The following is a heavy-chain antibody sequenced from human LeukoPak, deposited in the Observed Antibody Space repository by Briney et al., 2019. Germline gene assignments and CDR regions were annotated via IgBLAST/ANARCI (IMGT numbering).Heavy chain of an antibody. V-gene: IGHV4-31*03. CDR3: ARDRPNFIAAADIVGMDV. D-gene: IGHD6-13*01. CDR1: GGSISSGGYY. J-gene: IGHJ6*02. CDR2: IDYSGST. Sequence: SETLSLTCTVSGGSISSGGYYWSWIRQHPGKGLEWIGCIDYSGSTHYNPSLKSRVTISVDTSKNQFSLKLTSVTAADTAVYYCARDRPNFIAAADIVGMDVWGQGTTVTVSS.